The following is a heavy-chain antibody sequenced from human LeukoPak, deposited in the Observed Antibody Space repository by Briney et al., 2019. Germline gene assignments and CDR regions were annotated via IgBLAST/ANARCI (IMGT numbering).Heavy chain of an antibody. Sequence: SETLSLTCAVYGGSFSGYYWSWIRQPPGKGLEWIGEINHSGSTNYNPSLKSRVTISVDTSKNQFSLKLSSVTAADTAVYYCARALVSGIAAADFDYWGQGTLVTASS. V-gene: IGHV4-34*01. D-gene: IGHD6-13*01. CDR2: INHSGST. CDR3: ARALVSGIAAADFDY. CDR1: GGSFSGYY. J-gene: IGHJ4*02.